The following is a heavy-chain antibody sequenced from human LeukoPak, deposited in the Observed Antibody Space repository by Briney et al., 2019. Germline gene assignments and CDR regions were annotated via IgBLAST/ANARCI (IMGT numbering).Heavy chain of an antibody. CDR3: ARHRSSVRGVLSH. V-gene: IGHV4-39*01. CDR1: GDSITTRSCC. D-gene: IGHD3-10*01. Sequence: SETLSLTCTVSGDSITTRSCCWAWIRQPPGKGLEWIGSLSFSGNTYYNPSLQSRVTISMDTSKNQVFMHLAPVTAADMSVYYCARHRSSVRGVLSHWGQGALVIVSS. CDR2: LSFSGNT. J-gene: IGHJ4*02.